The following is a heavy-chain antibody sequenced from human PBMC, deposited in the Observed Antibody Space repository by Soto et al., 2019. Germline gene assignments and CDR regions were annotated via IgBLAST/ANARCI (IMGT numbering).Heavy chain of an antibody. V-gene: IGHV1-2*04. Sequence: ASVKVSCKASGYTFTGYYMHWVRQAPGQGLEWMGWINPNSGGTNYAQKFQGWVTMTRDTSISTAYMELSRLRSDDTAVYYCARGRPAYYDFWSGYRFDPWGQGTLVTVSS. CDR2: INPNSGGT. D-gene: IGHD3-3*01. CDR3: ARGRPAYYDFWSGYRFDP. CDR1: GYTFTGYY. J-gene: IGHJ5*02.